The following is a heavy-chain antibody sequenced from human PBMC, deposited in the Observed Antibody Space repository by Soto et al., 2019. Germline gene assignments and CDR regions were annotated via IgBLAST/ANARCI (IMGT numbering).Heavy chain of an antibody. CDR1: GYTFTSYA. Sequence: ASVKVSCKASGYTFTSYAMHWVRQAPGQRLEWMGWINAGNGNTKYSQKFQGRVTITRDTSASTAYMELSSLRSEDTAVYYCARGGYSDYDFWSGSQRWGAFDIWGQGTMVTVSS. CDR3: ARGGYSDYDFWSGSQRWGAFDI. V-gene: IGHV1-3*01. D-gene: IGHD3-3*01. CDR2: INAGNGNT. J-gene: IGHJ3*02.